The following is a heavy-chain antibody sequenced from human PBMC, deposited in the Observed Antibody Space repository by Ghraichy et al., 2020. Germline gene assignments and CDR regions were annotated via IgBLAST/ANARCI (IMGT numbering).Heavy chain of an antibody. J-gene: IGHJ4*02. V-gene: IGHV3-49*03. CDR2: IRKKSYGGTA. D-gene: IGHD3-10*01. CDR3: TRDRKGSDLY. Sequence: GGSLRLSCLGFGFTFGDFAFSWFRQAPGKGLEWLGFIRKKSYGGTAEYAASVKGRFTISRDDSRGIAYLQMNNLKIEDTGSYFCTRDRKGSDLYWGQGTLVTVSS. CDR1: GFTFGDFA.